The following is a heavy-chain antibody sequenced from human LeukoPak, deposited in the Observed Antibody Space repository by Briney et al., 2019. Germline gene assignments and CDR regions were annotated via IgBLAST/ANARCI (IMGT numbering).Heavy chain of an antibody. CDR3: AKGYILTGFDY. V-gene: IGHV3-23*01. J-gene: IGHJ4*02. Sequence: PGGSLRLSCAASGFTFSDYYMSWIRQAPGKGLEWVSAISGSGGSTYYADSVKGRFTISRDNSKNTLYLQMNSLRAEDTAVYYCAKGYILTGFDYWGQGTLVTVSS. CDR1: GFTFSDYY. D-gene: IGHD3-9*01. CDR2: ISGSGGST.